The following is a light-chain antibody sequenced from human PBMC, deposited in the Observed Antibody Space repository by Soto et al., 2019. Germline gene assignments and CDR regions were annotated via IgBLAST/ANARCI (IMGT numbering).Light chain of an antibody. CDR1: QDISNH. J-gene: IGKJ4*01. CDR3: QQHHSLPLT. Sequence: DIQMTQSPSSLSASVGDRVTITCQASQDISNHLSWYQQKPGKAPKLLIYDASNLETGVPSGFSGSGSGTDFTFTISSLPPENVATYYCQQHHSLPLTFGGGTKVEIK. V-gene: IGKV1-33*01. CDR2: DAS.